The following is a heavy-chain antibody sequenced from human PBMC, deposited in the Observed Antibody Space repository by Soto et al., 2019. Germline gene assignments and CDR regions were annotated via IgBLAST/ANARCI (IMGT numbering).Heavy chain of an antibody. Sequence: QVQLVQSGAEVKKPGSSVKVSCKASGGTFSSYAISWVRQAPGQGLEWMGGIIPIFGTANYAQKFQGRVTITADESTSTAYMGLSSLRSEDTAVYYCARYHYYERSGCGGYWGQGTLVTVSS. CDR2: IIPIFGTA. V-gene: IGHV1-69*01. J-gene: IGHJ4*02. D-gene: IGHD3-22*01. CDR3: ARYHYYERSGCGGY. CDR1: GGTFSSYA.